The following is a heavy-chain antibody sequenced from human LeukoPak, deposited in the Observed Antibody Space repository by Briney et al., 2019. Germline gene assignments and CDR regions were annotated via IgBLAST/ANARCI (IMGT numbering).Heavy chain of an antibody. CDR3: ARDYTMTHAFDI. V-gene: IGHV4-59*01. J-gene: IGHJ3*02. CDR2: IYYTGST. Sequence: SETLSLTCTVSGGSISSYYWSWIRQPPGKGLEWIGYIYYTGSTNYNPSLKSPVTISVDTSKNQVSLKLSSVTAADTAVYYCARDYTMTHAFDIWGQGTMVTVSS. D-gene: IGHD3-22*01. CDR1: GGSISSYY.